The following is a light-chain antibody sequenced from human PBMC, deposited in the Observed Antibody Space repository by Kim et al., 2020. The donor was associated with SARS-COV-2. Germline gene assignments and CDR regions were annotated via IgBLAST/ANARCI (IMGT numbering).Light chain of an antibody. CDR3: AAWDDSLSGWV. CDR2: RID. CDR1: SSNIGRNL. J-gene: IGLJ3*02. V-gene: IGLV1-47*01. Sequence: GQRVTISCSGSSSNIGRNLVYWYQQLPGTAPKLLIHRIDQRPSGVPDRFSGSKSGTAASLAISGLRSEDEADYYCAAWDDSLSGWVLGGGTQLTVL.